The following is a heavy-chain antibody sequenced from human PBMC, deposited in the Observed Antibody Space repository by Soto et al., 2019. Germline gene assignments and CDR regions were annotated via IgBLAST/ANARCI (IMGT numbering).Heavy chain of an antibody. CDR1: GDSISTFY. D-gene: IGHD3-10*01. V-gene: IGHV4-59*01. CDR3: ARQRGNYFDY. Sequence: SETLSLTCTVSGDSISTFYWSWIRQPPGKGLEWIGYIYYTGSTSYNPSLKSRVTMSVDTSKKQFSLKLTSVTAADTAVYYCARQRGNYFDYCGPGSLVTVSS. J-gene: IGHJ4*02. CDR2: IYYTGST.